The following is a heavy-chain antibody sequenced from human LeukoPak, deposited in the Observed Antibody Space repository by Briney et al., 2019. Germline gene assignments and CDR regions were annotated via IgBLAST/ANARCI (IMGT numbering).Heavy chain of an antibody. D-gene: IGHD2-15*01. CDR2: ISGSGGST. J-gene: IGHJ6*02. CDR3: AKGDIGWKYYFHGMDV. CDR1: GFTFSSYA. Sequence: GGSLRLSCAASGFTFSSYAMSWVRQAPGKGLEWVSAISGSGGSTYYADSVKGRFTISRDNSKNTLYLQRNSLRAEDTAVYYCAKGDIGWKYYFHGMDVWGQGTTVTVSS. V-gene: IGHV3-23*01.